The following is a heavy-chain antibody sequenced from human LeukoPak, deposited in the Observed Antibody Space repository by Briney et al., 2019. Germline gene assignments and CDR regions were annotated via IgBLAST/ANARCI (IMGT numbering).Heavy chain of an antibody. V-gene: IGHV3-21*01. CDR1: GFTFSSYG. CDR2: ISSSSSYI. J-gene: IGHJ6*04. Sequence: PGGSLRLSCAASGFTFSSYGMNWVRQAPGKGLEWVSSISSSSSYIYYADSVKGRFTISRDNAKNSLYLQMNSLRAEDTAVYYCARVVRVDSSGWYRFYYYGMDVWGKGTTVTVSS. D-gene: IGHD6-19*01. CDR3: ARVVRVDSSGWYRFYYYGMDV.